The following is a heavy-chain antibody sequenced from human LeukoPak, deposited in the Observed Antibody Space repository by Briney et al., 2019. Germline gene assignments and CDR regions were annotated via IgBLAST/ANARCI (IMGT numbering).Heavy chain of an antibody. J-gene: IGHJ6*03. CDR3: AREKPRRTSRGFRSSWFSRNYMDV. D-gene: IGHD6-13*01. CDR1: GFTFSSYG. V-gene: IGHV3-23*01. Sequence: GGSLRLSCAASGFTFSSYGMSWVRQAPGKGLEWVSAISGSGGSTYYADSVKGRFTISRDNAKNSLYLQMNSLRAEDTAVYYCAREKPRRTSRGFRSSWFSRNYMDVWGKGTTVTVSS. CDR2: ISGSGGST.